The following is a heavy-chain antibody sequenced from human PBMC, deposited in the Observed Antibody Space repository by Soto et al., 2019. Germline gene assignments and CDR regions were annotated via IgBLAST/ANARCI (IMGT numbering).Heavy chain of an antibody. CDR1: GFTFSSYS. CDR2: ISSSSSYI. CDR3: ARGHDYDSWSGPAYYYYYYGMDV. D-gene: IGHD3-3*01. J-gene: IGHJ6*02. Sequence: RLSCAASGFTFSSYSMNWVRQAPGRGLEWVSSISSSSSYIYYADSVKGRFTISRDNAKNSLYLQMNSLRAEDTAVYYCARGHDYDSWSGPAYYYYYYGMDVWGQGTTVTVSS. V-gene: IGHV3-21*01.